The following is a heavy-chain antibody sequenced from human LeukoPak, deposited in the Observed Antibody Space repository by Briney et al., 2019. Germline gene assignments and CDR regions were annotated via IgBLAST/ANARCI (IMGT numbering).Heavy chain of an antibody. CDR1: GYTFTSYA. V-gene: IGHV1-3*03. D-gene: IGHD4-17*01. CDR3: ARDPLDDYGDSYYFDY. Sequence: GASVKVSCKASGYTFTSYAMHWVRQAPGQRLEWMGWINAGNGNTKYSQEFQGRVTITRDTSASTAYMELSSLRSEDRAVYYCARDPLDDYGDSYYFDYWGQGTLVTVSS. CDR2: INAGNGNT. J-gene: IGHJ4*02.